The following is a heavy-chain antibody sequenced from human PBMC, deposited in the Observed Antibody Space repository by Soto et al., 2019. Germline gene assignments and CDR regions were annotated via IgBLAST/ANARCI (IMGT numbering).Heavy chain of an antibody. J-gene: IGHJ6*02. CDR2: VNSDGSFT. V-gene: IGHV3-74*01. CDR3: VREAPSVDHYYFDLDV. Sequence: EVQLVESGGGLVQPGGSLRLSCAASGLTFSSYWMHWVRQVPGKGLVWVSRVNSDGSFTTYADSVKGRFTISRDNAKKTLYLQMNSLRAEDTAMYYCVREAPSVDHYYFDLDVWGHGTTVTVSS. D-gene: IGHD2-2*01. CDR1: GLTFSSYW.